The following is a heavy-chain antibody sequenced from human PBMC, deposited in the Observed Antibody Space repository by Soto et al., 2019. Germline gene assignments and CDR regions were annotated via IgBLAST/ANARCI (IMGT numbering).Heavy chain of an antibody. J-gene: IGHJ6*02. Sequence: GESLKISCKGSGYSFTSYWIGWVRQMPGKGLELMGIMYPGDSDTRYSPSFQGQGTISSDQAISTAYLQLSSLKASDPAIYYCARHSPPREYQLLDDYYCYYGMDVGGQGTTDTVSS. CDR3: ARHSPPREYQLLDDYYCYYGMDV. V-gene: IGHV5-51*01. CDR2: MYPGDSDT. CDR1: GYSFTSYW. D-gene: IGHD2-2*01.